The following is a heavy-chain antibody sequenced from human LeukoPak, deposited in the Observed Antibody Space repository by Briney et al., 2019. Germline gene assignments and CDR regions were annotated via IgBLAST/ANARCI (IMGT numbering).Heavy chain of an antibody. CDR2: IYSTGIT. Sequence: SETLSLTCSVSGGSFSSSVSYWGWIRQPPGKGLEWIGSIYSTGITYYNPSLKSRVTISVDTSKNQFSLKLSSVTAADTAVYYCARLREEDYFDYWGQGTLVTVSS. CDR1: GGSFSSSVSY. D-gene: IGHD4-17*01. J-gene: IGHJ4*02. V-gene: IGHV4-39*07. CDR3: ARLREEDYFDY.